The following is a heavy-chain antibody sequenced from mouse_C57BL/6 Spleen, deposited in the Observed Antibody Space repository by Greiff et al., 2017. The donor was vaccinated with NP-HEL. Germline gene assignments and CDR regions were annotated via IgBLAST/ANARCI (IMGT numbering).Heavy chain of an antibody. CDR2: INPSSGYT. V-gene: IGHV1-7*01. CDR1: GYTFTSYW. J-gene: IGHJ4*01. Sequence: VQLQQSGAELAKPGASVKLSCKASGYTFTSYWMHWVKQRPGQGLEWIGYINPSSGYTKYNQKFKDKATLTADKSYSTAYMQLSSLTYEDSAVYYCAITTVVATDAMDYWGQGTSVTVSS. D-gene: IGHD1-1*01. CDR3: AITTVVATDAMDY.